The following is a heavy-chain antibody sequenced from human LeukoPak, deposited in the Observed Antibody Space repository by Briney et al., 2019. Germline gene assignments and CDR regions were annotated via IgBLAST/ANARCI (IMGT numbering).Heavy chain of an antibody. J-gene: IGHJ4*02. D-gene: IGHD6-19*01. CDR3: ARDQDSSHHVSTPGALDY. V-gene: IGHV1-46*01. Sequence: ASVTVSCTASGYTFTSYYMHWVRKAPGQGLEWMGIINPSCGRTSYAQKFQGRVTMARDTSTSTVYMELSSLRSEDTAVYYCARDQDSSHHVSTPGALDYWGQGTLVTVSS. CDR2: INPSCGRT. CDR1: GYTFTSYY.